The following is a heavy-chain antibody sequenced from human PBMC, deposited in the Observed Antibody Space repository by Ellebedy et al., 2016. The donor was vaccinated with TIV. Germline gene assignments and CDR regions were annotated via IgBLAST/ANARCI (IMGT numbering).Heavy chain of an antibody. CDR3: VREDDTETVTPDY. V-gene: IGHV3-21*01. D-gene: IGHD4-23*01. J-gene: IGHJ4*02. CDR2: ISSSSRSI. CDR1: GFIFSDYP. Sequence: PGGSLRLSCAASGFIFSDYPMNWVRQAPGKGLEWVSAISSSSRSIYYADSVKGRFVISRDNGKNSLFLQMNSLRDEDTAVYYCVREDDTETVTPDYWGQGTLVTVSS.